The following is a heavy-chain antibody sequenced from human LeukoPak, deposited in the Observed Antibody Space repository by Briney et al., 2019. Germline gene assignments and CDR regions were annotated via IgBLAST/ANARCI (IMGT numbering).Heavy chain of an antibody. CDR1: SGSISISNYY. D-gene: IGHD6-19*01. J-gene: IGHJ6*03. CDR2: FYYSGST. CDR3: ARIIAVAGHYYYYYMDV. Sequence: PSETLSLTCTVSSGSISISNYYWGWIRQPPGKELEWIGSFYYSGSTYYNPSLKSRVTISVDTSKNQFSLKLSSVTAADTAVYYCARIIAVAGHYYYYYMDVWGKGTTVTVSS. V-gene: IGHV4-39*07.